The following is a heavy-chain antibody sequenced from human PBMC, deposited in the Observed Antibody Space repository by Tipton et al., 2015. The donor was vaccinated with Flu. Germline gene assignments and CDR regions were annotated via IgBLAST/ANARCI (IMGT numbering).Heavy chain of an antibody. V-gene: IGHV4-4*07. Sequence: LRLSCTVSGDSINNNYWSWIRQPAGKGLEWIGRIHGSGGSNYNPSLRGRVTISADTSKNQFSLNLRSVTAADTAVYYCARLYTTAGWYYGMDVWGQGTAVTVSS. CDR1: GDSINNNY. CDR2: IHGSGGS. J-gene: IGHJ6*02. D-gene: IGHD2-15*01. CDR3: ARLYTTAGWYYGMDV.